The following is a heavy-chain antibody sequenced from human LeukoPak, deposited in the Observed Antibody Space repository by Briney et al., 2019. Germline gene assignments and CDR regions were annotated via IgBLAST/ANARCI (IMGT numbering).Heavy chain of an antibody. CDR1: GFTFNIYW. V-gene: IGHV3-74*01. CDR2: IDEDGKTI. CDR3: VSDLCGGDDQ. J-gene: IGHJ5*02. Sequence: PGGALRLSCAASGFTFNIYWMHWVRQAPGKGLVWVSRIDEDGKTIDYAGSVQGRFTISRDNAKDTLYLQMSSLRDEDTAVYYCVSDLCGGDDQWGRGTLVTVSS. D-gene: IGHD3-3*01.